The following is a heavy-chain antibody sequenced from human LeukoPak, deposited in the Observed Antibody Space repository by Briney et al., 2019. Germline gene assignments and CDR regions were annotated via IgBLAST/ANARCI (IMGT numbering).Heavy chain of an antibody. V-gene: IGHV1-8*01. CDR3: ARIYYYGSGSYSGRPHWFDP. D-gene: IGHD3-10*01. J-gene: IGHJ5*02. CDR2: MNPNSGNT. Sequence: ASVKVSCKASGYTFTSYDINWVRQATGQGLEWMGWMNPNSGNTGYAQKFQGRVTITRNTSISTAYMELSSLRSEDTAVYYCARIYYYGSGSYSGRPHWFDPWGQGTLVTVSS. CDR1: GYTFTSYD.